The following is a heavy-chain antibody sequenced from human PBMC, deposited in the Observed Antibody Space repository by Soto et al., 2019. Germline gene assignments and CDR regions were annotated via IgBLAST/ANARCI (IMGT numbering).Heavy chain of an antibody. CDR1: GYTFTSYY. CDR3: ARADGGGWLQIGY. J-gene: IGHJ4*02. Sequence: QVQLVQSGAEVKKPGASVKVSCKASGYTFTSYYMHWVRQAPGQGLEWMGIINPSGGSTSYAQKFQGRVTMTRDTSTSAVYMGLSSLRSEDTAVYYCARADGGGWLQIGYWGQGTLVTVSS. V-gene: IGHV1-46*01. D-gene: IGHD5-12*01. CDR2: INPSGGST.